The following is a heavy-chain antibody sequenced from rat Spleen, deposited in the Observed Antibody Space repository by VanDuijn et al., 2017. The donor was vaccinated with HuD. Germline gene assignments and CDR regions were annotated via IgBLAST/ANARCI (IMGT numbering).Heavy chain of an antibody. D-gene: IGHD1-2*01. J-gene: IGHJ2*01. V-gene: IGHV2-45*01. Sequence: QVQLKESGPGLVQPSETLSLTCTVSGFSLTTYNVHGVRQPPGKGLEWMGVMWSDGSTDYNSALKSRLSISRDTSKNQVFLKMNSLQSEDTTTYYCARGGTYRGFDYWGQGVMVTVSS. CDR1: GFSLTTYN. CDR2: MWSDGST. CDR3: ARGGTYRGFDY.